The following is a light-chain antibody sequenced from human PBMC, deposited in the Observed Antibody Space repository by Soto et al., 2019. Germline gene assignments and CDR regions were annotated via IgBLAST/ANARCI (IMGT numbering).Light chain of an antibody. CDR2: DAS. J-gene: IGKJ1*01. CDR1: QGIVRW. CDR3: QHYYGFSRT. Sequence: DIQMTQSPSTLSASVGDRVTITCRASQGIVRWLAWYQQKPGKAPKLLIYDASTLESGVPSRFSGSGAGTEFTLTISSLQPDDFATYYCQHYYGFSRTFGQGTRWISN. V-gene: IGKV1-5*01.